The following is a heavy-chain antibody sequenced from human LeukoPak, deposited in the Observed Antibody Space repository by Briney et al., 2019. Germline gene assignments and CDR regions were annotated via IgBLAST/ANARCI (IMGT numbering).Heavy chain of an antibody. CDR1: GFTLGSYW. CDR3: AKGPVPYDFWSGYALDY. J-gene: IGHJ4*02. CDR2: IWYDGSNK. D-gene: IGHD3-3*01. V-gene: IGHV3-30*02. Sequence: GGSLRLSCAVSGFTLGSYWMHWVRQAPGQGLEWVAVIWYDGSNKYYADSVKGRFTISRDNSKNTLYLQMNSLRVEDTAVYYCAKGPVPYDFWSGYALDYWGQGTLVTVSS.